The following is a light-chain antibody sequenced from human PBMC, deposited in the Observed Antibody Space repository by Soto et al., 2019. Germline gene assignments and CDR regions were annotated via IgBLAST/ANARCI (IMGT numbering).Light chain of an antibody. CDR3: QKYDRAPFT. Sequence: DIQMTQSPSSLSASVGDRATITCRANQDIRNYLAWYQQKPGKVPKLLIYAASTLQSGVPARFSGSGSGTDFTLTINSLQPEDIATYYCQKYDRAPFTFGPGTKVDI. CDR2: AAS. J-gene: IGKJ3*01. CDR1: QDIRNY. V-gene: IGKV1-27*01.